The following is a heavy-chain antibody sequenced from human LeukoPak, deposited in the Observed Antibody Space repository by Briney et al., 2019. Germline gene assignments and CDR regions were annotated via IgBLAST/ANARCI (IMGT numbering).Heavy chain of an antibody. D-gene: IGHD3-10*01. CDR1: GGSISSDNHY. Sequence: SETLSLTCTVSGGSISSDNHYWIWIRQPAGKGLEWIGRLSTSGSPYYSPSLKSRVTMSVDTSKNQFSLRLTSVTAADTAMYYCARVKRRGPGELFIDYWGQGTLVIVSS. CDR3: ARVKRRGPGELFIDY. J-gene: IGHJ4*02. CDR2: LSTSGSP. V-gene: IGHV4-61*02.